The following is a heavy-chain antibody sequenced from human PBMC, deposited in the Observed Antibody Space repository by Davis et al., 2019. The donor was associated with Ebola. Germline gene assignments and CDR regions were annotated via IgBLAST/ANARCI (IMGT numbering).Heavy chain of an antibody. J-gene: IGHJ6*04. CDR2: ISYDGSNK. D-gene: IGHD5-24*01. V-gene: IGHV3-30*03. CDR3: ARDRLHPRGMDV. CDR1: GFTFSSYG. Sequence: GESLRISCAASGFTFSSYGMHWVRQAPGKGLEWVAVISYDGSNKYYADSVKGRFTISRDNSKNTLYLQMNSLRAEDTAVYYCARDRLHPRGMDVWGKGTTVTVSS.